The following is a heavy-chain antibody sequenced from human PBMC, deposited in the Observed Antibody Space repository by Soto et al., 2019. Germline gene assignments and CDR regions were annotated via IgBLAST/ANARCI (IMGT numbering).Heavy chain of an antibody. CDR2: ISGYNGNT. Sequence: QVQLVQSRGEVKKPGASVKVSCKTSGYSFTTYGFSWVRQAPGQGLEWMGWISGYNGNTNYAQKFQGRVTMTTDPSTSTAYMELRSLRSDDTAVYYCAREGPAPYYYYGMDVWGQGSTVTVSS. V-gene: IGHV1-18*01. CDR3: AREGPAPYYYYGMDV. J-gene: IGHJ6*02. CDR1: GYSFTTYG.